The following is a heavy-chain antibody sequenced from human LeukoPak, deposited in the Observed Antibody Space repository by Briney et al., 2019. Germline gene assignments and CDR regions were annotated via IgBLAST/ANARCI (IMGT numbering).Heavy chain of an antibody. V-gene: IGHV3-30*18. Sequence: QAGGSLRLSCAASGFTFSSYQMNWVRQAPGKGLEWVAVISYDGSNKYYADSVKGRFTISRDNSKNTLYLQMNSLRAEDTAVYYCAKDMSITHRAFDIWGQGTMVTVSS. J-gene: IGHJ3*02. CDR1: GFTFSSYQ. D-gene: IGHD3-10*01. CDR2: ISYDGSNK. CDR3: AKDMSITHRAFDI.